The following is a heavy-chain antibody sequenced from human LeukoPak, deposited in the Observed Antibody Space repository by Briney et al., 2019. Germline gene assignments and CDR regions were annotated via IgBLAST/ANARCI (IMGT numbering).Heavy chain of an antibody. CDR1: LYTHTGYF. Sequence: GASVKVSFKACLYTHTGYFIHWMRQAPGQGLEWMAWINPNSGGTKYAQKFQGRVTVTRDTSINTAYMELSRLRSDGTAVYYCARDSREISQTSRTGTKYYFDYWGQGTLVTVSS. J-gene: IGHJ4*02. CDR2: INPNSGGT. D-gene: IGHD1-7*01. V-gene: IGHV1-2*02. CDR3: ARDSREISQTSRTGTKYYFDY.